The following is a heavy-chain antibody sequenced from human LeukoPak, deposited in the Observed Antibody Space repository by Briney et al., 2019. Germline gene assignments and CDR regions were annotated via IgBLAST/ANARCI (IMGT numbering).Heavy chain of an antibody. CDR3: AKAPHWAIFGVVIGPFDY. CDR1: GFTFSSYS. Sequence: PGGSLRLSCAASGFTFSSYSMNWVRQAPGKGLEGVSSISSSSSYIYYADSVKGRFTISRDNSKNTLYLQMNSLRAEDTAVYYCAKAPHWAIFGVVIGPFDYWGQGTLVTVSS. D-gene: IGHD3-3*01. V-gene: IGHV3-21*04. J-gene: IGHJ4*02. CDR2: ISSSSSYI.